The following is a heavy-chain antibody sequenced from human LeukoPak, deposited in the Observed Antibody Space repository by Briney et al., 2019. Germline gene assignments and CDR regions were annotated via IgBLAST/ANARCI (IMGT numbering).Heavy chain of an antibody. CDR1: VGSISSSSYY. CDR2: IYYSGST. J-gene: IGHJ4*02. CDR3: ARQYIVVVFDY. V-gene: IGHV4-39*01. D-gene: IGHD2-15*01. Sequence: PSETLSLTCTVSVGSISSSSYYWGWIRQPPGKGLEWIGSIYYSGSTYYNPSLKSRVTISVDTSKNQFSLKLSSVTAADTAVYYCARQYIVVVFDYWGQGTLVTVSS.